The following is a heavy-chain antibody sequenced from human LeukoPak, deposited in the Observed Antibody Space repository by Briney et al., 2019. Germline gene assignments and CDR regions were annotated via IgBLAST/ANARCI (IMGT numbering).Heavy chain of an antibody. Sequence: GASVKVSCKASGGTFNNNAINWVRQAPGQGLEWMGRIIPILDLTNYAEKLQDRVTITADKSTNTAYMELSSLRSEDTAVYYYARASVVPAARRPFSYYDLGHWGQGTLVTVSS. CDR1: GGTFNNNA. V-gene: IGHV1-69*04. J-gene: IGHJ4*02. CDR3: ARASVVPAARRPFSYYDLGH. CDR2: IIPILDLT. D-gene: IGHD2-2*01.